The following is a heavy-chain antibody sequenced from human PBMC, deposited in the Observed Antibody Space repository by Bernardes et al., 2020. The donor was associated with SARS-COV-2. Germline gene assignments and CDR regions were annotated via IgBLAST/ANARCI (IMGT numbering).Heavy chain of an antibody. D-gene: IGHD6-19*01. CDR2: IYTSGST. V-gene: IGHV4-4*07. CDR3: ARDSGGDSSGWYGFDY. J-gene: IGHJ4*02. Sequence: SETLSLTCTVSGGSISSYYWNWIRQPAGKGLEWIGRIYTSGSTNYNPSLKSRVTMPVDTSKNQFSLKLSSVTAADTAVYYCARDSGGDSSGWYGFDYWGQGTLVTVSS. CDR1: GGSISSYY.